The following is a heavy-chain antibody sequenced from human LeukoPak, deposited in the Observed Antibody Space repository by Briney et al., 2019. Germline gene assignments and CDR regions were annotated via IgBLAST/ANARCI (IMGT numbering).Heavy chain of an antibody. V-gene: IGHV4-31*03. D-gene: IGHD6-6*01. J-gene: IGHJ4*02. CDR1: GGSISSGGYY. CDR2: IYYSGST. Sequence: SETLSLTCTVSGGSISSGGYYWSWIRQHPGKGLEWIGYIYYSGSTYYNPSLKSRVTISVDTSKNQFSLKLSSVTAADTAVYYCARTLAARSPYFDYWGQGTLVTVSS. CDR3: ARTLAARSPYFDY.